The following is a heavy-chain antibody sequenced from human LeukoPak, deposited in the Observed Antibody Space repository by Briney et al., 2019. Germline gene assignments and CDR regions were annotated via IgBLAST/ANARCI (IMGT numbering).Heavy chain of an antibody. Sequence: NPSETLSLTCTVSGGSISSSSYYWGWIRQPPGKGLEWIGSIYYSGSTYYNPSLKSRVTISVDTSKNQFSLKLSSVTAADTAVYYCARLTLTHDAFDIWGQGTMVTVSS. CDR1: GGSISSSSYY. V-gene: IGHV4-39*01. CDR3: ARLTLTHDAFDI. J-gene: IGHJ3*02. D-gene: IGHD3-9*01. CDR2: IYYSGST.